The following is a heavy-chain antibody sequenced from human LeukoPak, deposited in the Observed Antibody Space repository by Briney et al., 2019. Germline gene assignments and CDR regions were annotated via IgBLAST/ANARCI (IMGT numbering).Heavy chain of an antibody. Sequence: GGSLRLSCAASGFTFSSYAMSGVRQAPGKGLEWVSAISGSGGSTYYADSVKGRFTISRDNSKNTLYLQMNSLRAEDTAVYYCAKVSGYSGSYYLYYYYYMDVWGKGTTVTVSS. CDR2: ISGSGGST. CDR3: AKVSGYSGSYYLYYYYYMDV. CDR1: GFTFSSYA. D-gene: IGHD3-10*01. J-gene: IGHJ6*03. V-gene: IGHV3-23*01.